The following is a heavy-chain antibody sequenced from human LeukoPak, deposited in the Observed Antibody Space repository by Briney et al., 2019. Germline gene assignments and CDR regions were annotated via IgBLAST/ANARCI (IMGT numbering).Heavy chain of an antibody. D-gene: IGHD6-25*01. J-gene: IGHJ4*02. V-gene: IGHV3-30*03. CDR1: GFTFSSFG. Sequence: GGSLRLSCAASGFTFSSFGMHWVRQAPGKGLEWVTVTSYDGNEKYYADSVKGRFTISRDNSKNTVYLQMDSLRAEDTAVYYCATGGTRAATGRMGFWGQGTLVTVSS. CDR2: TSYDGNEK. CDR3: ATGGTRAATGRMGF.